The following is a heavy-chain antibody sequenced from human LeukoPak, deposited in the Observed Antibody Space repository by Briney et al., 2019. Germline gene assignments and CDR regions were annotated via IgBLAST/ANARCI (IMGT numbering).Heavy chain of an antibody. Sequence: SETLSLTCTVSGGSISSYYWSWFRQPPGKGLEWIGYIYHSGSTNYNPSLKSRVTISVDKSKNQFSLKLSSVTAADTAVYYCARDAPGSYYYYMDVWGKGTTVTVSS. V-gene: IGHV4-59*12. CDR3: ARDAPGSYYYYMDV. J-gene: IGHJ6*03. D-gene: IGHD1-26*01. CDR1: GGSISSYY. CDR2: IYHSGST.